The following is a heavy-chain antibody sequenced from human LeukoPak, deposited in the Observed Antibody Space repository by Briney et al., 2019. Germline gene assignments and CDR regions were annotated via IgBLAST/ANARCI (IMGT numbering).Heavy chain of an antibody. CDR1: GFIFSSYA. Sequence: PGGSLRLSCAASGFIFSSYAMHWVRQGPGKGLEWVAVISYDGSNKFYADSVKGRFTISRDNSKNTLYLQMNSLRAEDTAVYYCVREGSGSYGDYWGQGTLVTVSS. V-gene: IGHV3-30-3*01. CDR2: ISYDGSNK. J-gene: IGHJ4*02. D-gene: IGHD1-26*01. CDR3: VREGSGSYGDY.